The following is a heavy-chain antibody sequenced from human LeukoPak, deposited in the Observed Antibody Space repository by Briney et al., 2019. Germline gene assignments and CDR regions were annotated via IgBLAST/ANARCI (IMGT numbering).Heavy chain of an antibody. CDR1: GGSISNYY. CDR2: VDKSGRT. V-gene: IGHV4-59*01. J-gene: IGHJ5*02. CDR3: ARGGSSCYGCHNWCDP. Sequence: SETLSLTCSVSGGSISNYYWSWLRQSPGKGLDWIGYVDKSGRTNYNPSFKSRVIVSSDTSRNESSLNLNSVTAADTAIYYCARGGSSCYGCHNWCDPWGQGTRVTVSS. D-gene: IGHD2-2*01.